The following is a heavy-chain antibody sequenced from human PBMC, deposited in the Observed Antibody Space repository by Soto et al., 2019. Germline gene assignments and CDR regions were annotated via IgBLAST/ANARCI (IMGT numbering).Heavy chain of an antibody. CDR3: ASDLTRCSGGSGYLFDS. Sequence: QVQLVESGGGVVQPGRSLRLSCAASGFTFSSYAMHWVRQAPGKGLEWVAVISYDGSNKYYADSVKGRFTISRDNSKNXXYLQMNSLRAEDTAVYYCASDLTRCSGGSGYLFDSWGQGTLVTVSS. J-gene: IGHJ4*02. D-gene: IGHD2-15*01. CDR1: GFTFSSYA. V-gene: IGHV3-30-3*01. CDR2: ISYDGSNK.